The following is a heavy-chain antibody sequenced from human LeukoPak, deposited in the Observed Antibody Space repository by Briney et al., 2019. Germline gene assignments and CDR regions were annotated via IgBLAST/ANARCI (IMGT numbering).Heavy chain of an antibody. CDR2: IKQDGSVK. CDR3: ARDLRVIFGVVKTTLDY. CDR1: GFTLSSDW. D-gene: IGHD3-3*01. J-gene: IGHJ4*02. V-gene: IGHV3-7*01. Sequence: GGSLRLSCAASGFTLSSDWMSWVRQAPGKGLEWVANIKQDGSVKYYVDSVKGRFTISRDNAKNSLYLQMNSLRAEDTAVYYCARDLRVIFGVVKTTLDYWGQGTLVTVSS.